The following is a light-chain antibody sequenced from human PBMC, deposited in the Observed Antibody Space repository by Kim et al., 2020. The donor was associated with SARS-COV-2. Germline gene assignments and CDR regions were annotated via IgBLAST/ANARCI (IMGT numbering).Light chain of an antibody. J-gene: IGKJ4*01. CDR1: QSVSSSY. CDR2: GAS. Sequence: EIVLTQSPGTLSLSPGERATLSCRASQSVSSSYLAWYQQKPSQAPRLLIYGASRRATGIPDRFSGSGSGTDFTLTISRLEPEDFAVYYCQQYGSSSLTFGGGTKLEI. CDR3: QQYGSSSLT. V-gene: IGKV3-20*01.